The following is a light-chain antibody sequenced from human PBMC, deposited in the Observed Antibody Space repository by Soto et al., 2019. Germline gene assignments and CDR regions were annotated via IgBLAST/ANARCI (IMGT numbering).Light chain of an antibody. CDR3: AAWEGGLSGWV. V-gene: IGLV1-47*01. CDR1: TSNIGSKY. J-gene: IGLJ3*02. Sequence: QSVLTQPPSASGPPGQRVAIPCSGSTSNIGSKYVYWYQQLPGTAPKLLIYRDNQRPSGVPDRFSGSKSGTSASLAISGLRSEDEADYYWAAWEGGLSGWVFGGGTKLTVL. CDR2: RDN.